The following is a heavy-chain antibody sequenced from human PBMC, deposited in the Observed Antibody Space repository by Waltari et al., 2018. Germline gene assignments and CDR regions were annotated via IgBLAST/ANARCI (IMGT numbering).Heavy chain of an antibody. CDR1: GYTFTGYY. CDR2: INPNSGGT. V-gene: IGHV1-2*06. Sequence: QVQLVQSGAEVKKPGASVKVSCKASGYTFTGYYMHWVRPAPGQGLEWMGRINPNSGGTNYAQKFQGRVTMTRDTSISTAYMELSRLRSDDTAVYYCARGRSGSYYGNEDAFDIWGQGTMVTVSS. D-gene: IGHD1-26*01. J-gene: IGHJ3*02. CDR3: ARGRSGSYYGNEDAFDI.